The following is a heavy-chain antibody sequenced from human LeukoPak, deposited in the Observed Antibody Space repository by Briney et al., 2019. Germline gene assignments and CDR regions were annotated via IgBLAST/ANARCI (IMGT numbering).Heavy chain of an antibody. Sequence: SETLSLTCTVSGGSISSGSYYWNWIRQPAGKGLEWIGSIYYSGSTCYNPSLKSRVTISVDTSKNQFSLKLSSVTAADTAVYYCARGEITIFGVVIIQRNWYFDLWGRGTLVTVSS. D-gene: IGHD3-3*01. CDR1: GGSISSGSYY. V-gene: IGHV4-39*07. J-gene: IGHJ2*01. CDR2: IYYSGST. CDR3: ARGEITIFGVVIIQRNWYFDL.